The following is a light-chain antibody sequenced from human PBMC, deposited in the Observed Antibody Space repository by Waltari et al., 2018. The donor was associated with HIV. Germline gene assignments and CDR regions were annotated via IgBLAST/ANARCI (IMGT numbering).Light chain of an antibody. V-gene: IGKV1-12*02. CDR2: SAS. Sequence: DIQMTQSPSSVSGSVGDSVTINFRASQVISTSLAWYQQRPGEAPRLLILSASTLQTGAPSRFSGSGSGTAFTLTINSLQADDIATYFCQQASTFPFTFGPGTKVEI. J-gene: IGKJ3*01. CDR1: QVISTS. CDR3: QQASTFPFT.